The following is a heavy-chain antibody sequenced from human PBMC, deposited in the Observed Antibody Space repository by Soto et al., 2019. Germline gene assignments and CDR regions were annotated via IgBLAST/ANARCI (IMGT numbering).Heavy chain of an antibody. CDR1: GGSVSSGSYY. CDR3: ARGMTYYDILTGLDY. D-gene: IGHD3-9*01. J-gene: IGHJ4*02. V-gene: IGHV4-61*01. Sequence: SETLSLTCTVSGGSVSSGSYYWSWIRQPPGKGLEWIGYIYYSGSTNYNPSLKSRVTISVDTSKNQFSLKLSSVTAADTAVYYCARGMTYYDILTGLDYWGQGTLVTVSS. CDR2: IYYSGST.